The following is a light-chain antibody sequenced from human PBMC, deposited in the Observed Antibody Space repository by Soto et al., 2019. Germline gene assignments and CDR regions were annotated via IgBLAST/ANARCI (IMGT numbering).Light chain of an antibody. CDR2: GAS. V-gene: IGKV1-39*01. CDR3: QQSYSAPRT. Sequence: DIKMTQSPSSLPASVGDRISITCRASQSFSSYLSWYQQKPGKAPKLLIYGASNLQSGVPSRFSGSGSETGFTLTISSLQPEDFATYYCQQSYSAPRTFGQGTKLEIK. J-gene: IGKJ2*02. CDR1: QSFSSY.